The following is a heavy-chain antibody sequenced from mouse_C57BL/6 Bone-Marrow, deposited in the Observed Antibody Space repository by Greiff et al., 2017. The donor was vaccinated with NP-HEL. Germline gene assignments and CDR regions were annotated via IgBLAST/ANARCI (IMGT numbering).Heavy chain of an antibody. CDR3: AGAYYDYHFDY. CDR1: GYTFPDYY. V-gene: IGHV1-19*01. Sequence: EVQLQQSGPVLVKPGASVKMSCKASGYTFPDYYMNWVKQSHGQGLEWIGDINPYNGGTSYNQKFKGKATLTVDKSSSTAYMELNSLTSEDSAVYYCAGAYYDYHFDYWGQGTTLTVSS. D-gene: IGHD2-4*01. CDR2: INPYNGGT. J-gene: IGHJ2*01.